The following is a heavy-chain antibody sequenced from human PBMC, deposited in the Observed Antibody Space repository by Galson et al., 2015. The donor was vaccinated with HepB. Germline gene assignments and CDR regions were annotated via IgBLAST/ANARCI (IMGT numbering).Heavy chain of an antibody. V-gene: IGHV4-31*03. CDR3: ARGYRFWSAYYPKGGIWFDP. CDR1: GGSISSATHY. J-gene: IGHJ5*02. Sequence: LSLTCTVSGGSISSATHYWSWIRQHPGKGLEWIGYIYDSGSAYYNPSLKSRISMSLDTSKNQFSLELTSVTAADTAVYYCARGYRFWSAYYPKGGIWFDPWGQGTLVTVSS. D-gene: IGHD3-3*01. CDR2: IYDSGSA.